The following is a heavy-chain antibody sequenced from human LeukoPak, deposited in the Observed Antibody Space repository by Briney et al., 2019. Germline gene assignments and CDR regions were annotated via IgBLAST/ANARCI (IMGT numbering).Heavy chain of an antibody. CDR2: INPTSGYT. V-gene: IGHV3-11*05. J-gene: IGHJ1*01. D-gene: IGHD3-9*01. Sequence: GGSLRLSCAASGFTFSSYWMTWVRQAPGKGLEWLSYINPTSGYTPYADSVRGRFTISRDNAKNSLYLQMNSLRAEDTAVYYCARGTELRYFDWLSQHWGQGTLVTVSS. CDR1: GFTFSSYW. CDR3: ARGTELRYFDWLSQH.